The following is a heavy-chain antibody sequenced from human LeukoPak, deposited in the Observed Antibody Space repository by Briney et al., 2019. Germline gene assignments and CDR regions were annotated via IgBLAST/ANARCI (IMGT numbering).Heavy chain of an antibody. J-gene: IGHJ3*02. CDR3: ARGPRSDSSGWYYGAFDI. V-gene: IGHV1-2*06. CDR1: GYTFTSYD. CDR2: INPNSGGT. D-gene: IGHD6-19*01. Sequence: ASVKVSCKASGYTFTSYDINWVRQAPGQGLEWMGRINPNSGGTNYAQKFQGRVTMTRDTSISTAYMELSRLRSDDTAVYYCARGPRSDSSGWYYGAFDIWGQGTMVTVSS.